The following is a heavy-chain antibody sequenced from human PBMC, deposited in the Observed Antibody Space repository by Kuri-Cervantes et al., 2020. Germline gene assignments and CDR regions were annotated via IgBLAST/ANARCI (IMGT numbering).Heavy chain of an antibody. V-gene: IGHV3-30-3*01. J-gene: IGHJ6*02. D-gene: IGHD6-19*01. CDR1: GFTFSDYY. CDR3: ARGWDSGWMRYYYYYGMDV. CDR2: ISYDGSNK. Sequence: GESLKISCAASGFTFSDYYMSWVRQAPGKGLEWVAVISYDGSNKYYADAVKGRFTISRDNSKNTLYLQMNRLRAEDAAVYYCARGWDSGWMRYYYYYGMDVWGQGTTVTVSS.